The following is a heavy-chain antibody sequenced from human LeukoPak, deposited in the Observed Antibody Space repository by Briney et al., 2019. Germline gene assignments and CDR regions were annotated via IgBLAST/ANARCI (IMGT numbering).Heavy chain of an antibody. CDR3: ASSYYYDSSGPNPVDAFDI. Sequence: GGSLRLSCAASGFTFSSYPMTWVRQAPGKGLEWVSSISGGSERIFHADSVKGRFTISRDNFKNTLYLQMNSLRAEDTAVYYCASSYYYDSSGPNPVDAFDIWGQGTMVTVSS. CDR1: GFTFSSYP. J-gene: IGHJ3*02. V-gene: IGHV3-23*01. CDR2: ISGGSERI. D-gene: IGHD3-22*01.